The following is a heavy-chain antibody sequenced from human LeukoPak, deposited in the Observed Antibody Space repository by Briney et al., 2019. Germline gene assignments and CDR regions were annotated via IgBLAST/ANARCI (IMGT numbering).Heavy chain of an antibody. J-gene: IGHJ6*02. CDR3: ARAQLYYYYGMDV. CDR2: INHSGST. D-gene: IGHD5-18*01. Sequence: KSSETLSLTCAVYGGSFSGYYWRWLRQPPGKGVEWIGEINHSGSTNYNPSLKSRVTISVDTSKNQFSLKLSSVTAADTAVYYCARAQLYYYYGMDVWGQGTTVTVSS. V-gene: IGHV4-34*01. CDR1: GGSFSGYY.